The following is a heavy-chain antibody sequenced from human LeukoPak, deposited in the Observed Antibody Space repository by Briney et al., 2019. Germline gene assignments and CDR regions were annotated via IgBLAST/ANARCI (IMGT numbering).Heavy chain of an antibody. D-gene: IGHD6-25*01. CDR3: ARTTSFTASGYDY. V-gene: IGHV1-8*03. J-gene: IGHJ4*02. CDR1: VYTFTNYH. CDR2: MNPNNGDS. Sequence: GASVTVSCKASVYTFTNYHINWVRQATGQGLEWMGWMNPNNGDSGYAQKFQGRVTITRDTSISISYMELRSLRSDDTAVYFCARTTSFTASGYDYWGQGTLVTVSS.